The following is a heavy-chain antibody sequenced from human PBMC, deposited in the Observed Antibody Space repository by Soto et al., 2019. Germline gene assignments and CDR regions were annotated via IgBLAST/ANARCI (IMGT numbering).Heavy chain of an antibody. CDR3: AKDLAPNYYYYGMDV. CDR1: GFTFSSYG. CDR2: ISYDGSNK. J-gene: IGHJ6*02. V-gene: IGHV3-30*18. Sequence: SLRLSCAASGFTFSSYGMHWVRQAPGKGLEWVAVISYDGSNKYYADSVKGRFTISRDNSKNTLYLQMNSLRAEDTAVYYCAKDLAPNYYYYGMDVWGQGT. D-gene: IGHD3-3*02.